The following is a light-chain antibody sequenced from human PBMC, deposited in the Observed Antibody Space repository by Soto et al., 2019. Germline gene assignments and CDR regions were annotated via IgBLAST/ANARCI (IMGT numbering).Light chain of an antibody. CDR1: QSISDTS. Sequence: PGGISTLSCRASQSISDTSAWYQQKPGQAPRLLLYGTSYRATGIPDRLSGSGSGTDFTLTISRLEPEDFAVYYCQQYGSSGTFGHGTKVDIK. V-gene: IGKV3-20*01. J-gene: IGKJ1*01. CDR2: GTS. CDR3: QQYGSSGT.